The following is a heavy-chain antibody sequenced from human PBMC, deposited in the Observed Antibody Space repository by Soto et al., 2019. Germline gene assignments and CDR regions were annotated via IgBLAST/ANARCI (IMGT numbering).Heavy chain of an antibody. V-gene: IGHV3-30-3*01. J-gene: IGHJ4*02. CDR1: GFTFSSYS. CDR3: ARVYSSLDYGIDY. CDR2: ISYDGSNK. D-gene: IGHD6-6*01. Sequence: GWSLRLSCAASGFTFSSYSMHWVRQAPGKGLEWVAVISYDGSNKYYADSVKGRFTISRDNSKNTLYLQMNSLRPEDTAVYYCARVYSSLDYGIDYWGQGTLVTVSS.